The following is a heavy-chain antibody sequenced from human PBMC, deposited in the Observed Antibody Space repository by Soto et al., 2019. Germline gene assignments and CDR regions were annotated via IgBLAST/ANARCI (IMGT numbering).Heavy chain of an antibody. V-gene: IGHV4-59*01. CDR1: GGSISSYY. J-gene: IGHJ6*03. CDR2: IYYTENT. Sequence: QVQLQESGPGLVKPSETLSLTCTVSGGSISSYYWSWIRQPPGKGLEWIGYIYYTENTIYNPSLKSRVTISVETSKNQFSLNLTSVSAADTAVYYCARVAPAAGPYYSDYYMDVWGKGTKVTVSS. CDR3: ARVAPAAGPYYSDYYMDV. D-gene: IGHD6-13*01.